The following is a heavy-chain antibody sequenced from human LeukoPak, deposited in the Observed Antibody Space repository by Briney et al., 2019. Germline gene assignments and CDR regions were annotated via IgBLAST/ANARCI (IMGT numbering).Heavy chain of an antibody. CDR2: IYYSGST. D-gene: IGHD3/OR15-3a*01. J-gene: IGHJ4*01. V-gene: IGHV4-59*02. Sequence: SETLSLTCTVSGASVSGKFWSWIRHSPGDGLEWIGLIYYSGSTKFNPSLKSRVAMSVDTSNNQFSLSLNSVTTTDTAVYFCVGGGDWLPEYWGHGTQVIVSS. CDR3: VGGGDWLPEY. CDR1: GASVSGKF.